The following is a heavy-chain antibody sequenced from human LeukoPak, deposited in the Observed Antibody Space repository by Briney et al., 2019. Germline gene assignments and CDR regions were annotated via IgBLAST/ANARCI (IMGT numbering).Heavy chain of an antibody. CDR2: TYYRSKWNY. V-gene: IGHV6-1*01. Sequence: SQTLSLTCAIPRDSVSSNTAAWYWIRQSPSRGLEWLGRTYYRSKWNYQYAVSVRSRITINVDTSKKQFTLQLNSVTPEDTAVYYCARDPSDDQGLDCWGQGTLVTVSS. J-gene: IGHJ4*02. D-gene: IGHD3-16*01. CDR1: RDSVSSNTAA. CDR3: ARDPSDDQGLDC.